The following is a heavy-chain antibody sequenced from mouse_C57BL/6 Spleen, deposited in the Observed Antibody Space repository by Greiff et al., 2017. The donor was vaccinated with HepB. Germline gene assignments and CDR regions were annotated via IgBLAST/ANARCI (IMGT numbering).Heavy chain of an antibody. CDR3: ARGGVVRPYYFDY. Sequence: VHVKQSGPELVKPGASVKISCKASGYSFTDYNMNWVKQSNGKSLEWIGVINPNYGTTSYNQKFKGKATLTVDQSSSTAYMQLNSLTSEDSAVYYCARGGVVRPYYFDYWGQGTTLTVSS. V-gene: IGHV1-39*01. CDR2: INPNYGTT. CDR1: GYSFTDYN. J-gene: IGHJ2*01. D-gene: IGHD1-1*01.